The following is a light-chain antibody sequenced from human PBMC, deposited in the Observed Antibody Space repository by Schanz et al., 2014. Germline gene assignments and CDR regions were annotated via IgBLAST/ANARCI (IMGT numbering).Light chain of an antibody. Sequence: QSALTQPRSVSGSPGQSVTISCTGTSSDVGGYNYVSWYQHHPGQAPKLLIYDVSKRPSGVYTRFSGSKSGNTASLTISGLQAEDEADYYCCSYAGDNTLRFGGGTKLTVL. CDR3: CSYAGDNTLR. CDR1: SSDVGGYNY. CDR2: DVS. J-gene: IGLJ3*02. V-gene: IGLV2-11*01.